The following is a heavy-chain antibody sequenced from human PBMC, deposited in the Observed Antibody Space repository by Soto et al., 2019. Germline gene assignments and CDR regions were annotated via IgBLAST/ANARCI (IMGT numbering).Heavy chain of an antibody. CDR3: ARGDDSSGYYLDY. CDR2: IYSGGGT. V-gene: IGHV3-53*01. CDR1: GFTVSTTY. D-gene: IGHD3-22*01. Sequence: PGGSLRLSCAASGFTVSTTYMSWVRQAPGKGLEWVSVIYSGGGTYYADSVKGRFTISKDNSKNTLYLQMNSLRAEDTAVYYCARGDDSSGYYLDYWGQGTLVTVSS. J-gene: IGHJ4*02.